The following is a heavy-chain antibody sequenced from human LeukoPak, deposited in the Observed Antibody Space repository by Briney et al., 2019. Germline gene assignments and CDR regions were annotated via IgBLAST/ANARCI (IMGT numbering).Heavy chain of an antibody. Sequence: GGSQRLSCAASGFTFSSYGMHWVRQAPGKGLEWVAVISYDGSNKYYADSVKGRFTSSRDNSKNTLYLQMNSLRAEDTAVYYCAREDIVATYDYWGQGTLVTVSS. CDR1: GFTFSSYG. V-gene: IGHV3-30*03. CDR2: ISYDGSNK. D-gene: IGHD5-12*01. J-gene: IGHJ4*02. CDR3: AREDIVATYDY.